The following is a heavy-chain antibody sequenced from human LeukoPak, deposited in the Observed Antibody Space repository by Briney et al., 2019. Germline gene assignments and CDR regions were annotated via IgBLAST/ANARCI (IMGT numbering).Heavy chain of an antibody. D-gene: IGHD3-22*01. J-gene: IGHJ4*02. CDR2: ISGSGGST. CDR3: AKGLGNYYDSSGYYVRGLTPQH. V-gene: IGHV3-23*01. CDR1: GFTCSSFA. Sequence: TGGSLRCYGAASGFTCSSFAMSRVRKAPGKGLVGGSAISGSGGSTYYADSVKGRFTISRDNSKNTLYLQMNSLRAEDTAVYYCAKGLGNYYDSSGYYVRGLTPQHWGQGNLVTVSS.